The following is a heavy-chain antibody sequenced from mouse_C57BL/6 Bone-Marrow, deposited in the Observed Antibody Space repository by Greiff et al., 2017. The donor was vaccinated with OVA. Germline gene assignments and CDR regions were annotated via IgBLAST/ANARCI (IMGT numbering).Heavy chain of an antibody. Sequence: EVQLQQSGTVLARPGASVKMSCKTSGYTFTSYWMHWVKQRPGQGLEWIGAIYPGNSDTSYNQKFKGKAKLTSVTSASTAYMELSSLTNEDSAVYYCTRYDYDVRYFDVWGTGTTVTVSS. V-gene: IGHV1-5*01. J-gene: IGHJ1*03. CDR3: TRYDYDVRYFDV. D-gene: IGHD2-4*01. CDR2: IYPGNSDT. CDR1: GYTFTSYW.